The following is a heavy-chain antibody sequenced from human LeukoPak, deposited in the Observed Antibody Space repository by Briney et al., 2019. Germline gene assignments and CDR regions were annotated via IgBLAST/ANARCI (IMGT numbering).Heavy chain of an antibody. CDR2: IYYSGST. D-gene: IGHD6-6*01. Sequence: PSETLFLTCTVSGGSISSSSYYWGWIRQPPGKGLEWIGSIYYSGSTYYNPSLKSRVTISVDTSKNQFSLKLSSVTAADTAVYYCASIAARLIFDYYYYMDVWGKGTTVTVSS. J-gene: IGHJ6*03. V-gene: IGHV4-39*01. CDR1: GGSISSSSYY. CDR3: ASIAARLIFDYYYYMDV.